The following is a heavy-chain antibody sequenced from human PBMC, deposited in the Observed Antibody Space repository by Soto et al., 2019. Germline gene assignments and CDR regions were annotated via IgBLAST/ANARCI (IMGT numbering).Heavy chain of an antibody. J-gene: IGHJ4*02. CDR1: GFAFSNTW. CDR3: TRYIVQTAGYFDC. Sequence: EVQLVESGGGLVKPGGSLRLSCAASGFAFSNTWMNWVRQAPGKGLEWVGRIKSNTEGGTAEYAAPVKGRFTISRDDSKTTLYLQMNSLKIEDTGVYFCTRYIVQTAGYFDCWGQGVLVTVSS. V-gene: IGHV3-15*07. D-gene: IGHD3-9*01. CDR2: IKSNTEGGTA.